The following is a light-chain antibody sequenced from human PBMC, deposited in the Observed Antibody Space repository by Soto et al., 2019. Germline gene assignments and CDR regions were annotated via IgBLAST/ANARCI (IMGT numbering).Light chain of an antibody. CDR3: LSFTTSSTPCV. V-gene: IGLV2-14*01. CDR2: EVS. CDR1: SSDIGAYNR. J-gene: IGLJ1*01. Sequence: QSALTQPASVSGSPGQSITISCTGTSSDIGAYNRVSWYQQHPGKAPKLMIFEVSNRPSGVSSRFSGSKSGYTASLTISGLQAEDEADYYCLSFTTSSTPCVFGPGTQLTVL.